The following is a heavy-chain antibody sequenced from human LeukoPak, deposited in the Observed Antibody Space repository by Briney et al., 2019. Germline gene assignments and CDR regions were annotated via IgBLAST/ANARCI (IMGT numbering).Heavy chain of an antibody. V-gene: IGHV4-59*01. CDR1: GGSISRNY. J-gene: IGHJ2*01. D-gene: IGHD3-10*01. CDR3: ARGSTSIL. Sequence: SETLSLTCTVSGGSISRNYWNWIRQPPGKGLEWIGHIYYSETTNYNPSLKSRVSISVDTSKNLLSLKLSSVTASDAAVYYCARGSTSILWGRGTLVTVSS. CDR2: IYYSETT.